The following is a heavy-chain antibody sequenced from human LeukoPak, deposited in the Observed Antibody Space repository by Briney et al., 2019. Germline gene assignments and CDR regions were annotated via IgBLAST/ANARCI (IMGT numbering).Heavy chain of an antibody. V-gene: IGHV3-21*01. CDR3: ARDSIAVAGTSRY. J-gene: IGHJ4*02. CDR1: GFTFSSYS. CDR2: ISSSSSYI. D-gene: IGHD6-19*01. Sequence: GGSLTLSCAASGFTFSSYSMNWVRQAPGKGLEWVSSISSSSSYIYYADSVKGRFTISRDNAKNSLYLQMNSLRAEDTAVYYCARDSIAVAGTSRYWGQGTLVTVSS.